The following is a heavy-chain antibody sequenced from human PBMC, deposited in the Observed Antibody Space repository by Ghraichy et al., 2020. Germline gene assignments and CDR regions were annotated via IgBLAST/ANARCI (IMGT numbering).Heavy chain of an antibody. D-gene: IGHD6-19*01. V-gene: IGHV3-7*01. CDR1: GFTFSSSW. CDR3: ARDLGSGWYFDY. J-gene: IGHJ4*02. CDR2: IKQDGSEK. Sequence: GGSLRLSCAASGFTFSSSWMSWVRQAPGKGLEWVANIKQDGSEKYYVDSVKGRFTISRDNAKNSLYLQMNSLRAEDTAVYYCARDLGSGWYFDYWGQGTLVTVSS.